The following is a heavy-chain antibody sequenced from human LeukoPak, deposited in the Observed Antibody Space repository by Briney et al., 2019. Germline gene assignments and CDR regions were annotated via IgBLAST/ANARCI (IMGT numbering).Heavy chain of an antibody. CDR1: GYTFTSYA. CDR2: INAGNGNT. J-gene: IGHJ4*02. CDR3: ATHPGIAVAGDFDY. Sequence: ASVKVSCKASGYTFTSYAMHWVRQAPGQRLEWMGWINAGNGNTKYSQEFQGRVTFTRDTSASTAYMELSSLRSEDTAVYYCATHPGIAVAGDFDYWGQGTLVTVSS. D-gene: IGHD6-19*01. V-gene: IGHV1-3*03.